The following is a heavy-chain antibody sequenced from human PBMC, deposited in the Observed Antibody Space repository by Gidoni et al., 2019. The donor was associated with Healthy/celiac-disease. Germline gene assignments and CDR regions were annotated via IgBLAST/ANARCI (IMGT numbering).Heavy chain of an antibody. J-gene: IGHJ5*02. CDR3: ARDHSSSFAGFDP. V-gene: IGHV3-30*04. CDR2: ISYDGSNK. CDR1: GFTFSSYA. D-gene: IGHD6-6*01. Sequence: QVQLVESGGGVVQPGRSLRLPCAAPGFTFSSYAMPWVRQAPGKGLEWVAVISYDGSNKYYADSVKGRFTISRDNSKNTLYLQMNSLRAEDTAVYYCARDHSSSFAGFDPWGQGTLVTVSS.